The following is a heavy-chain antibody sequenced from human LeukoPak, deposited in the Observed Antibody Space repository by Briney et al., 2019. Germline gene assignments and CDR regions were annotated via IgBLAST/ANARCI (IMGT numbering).Heavy chain of an antibody. CDR3: ARHSARPLGYFDL. J-gene: IGHJ2*01. CDR2: IYYSGST. D-gene: IGHD6-6*01. Sequence: PSETLSLTCTVSGGSISSYYWSWIRQPPGKGLEWIGYIYYSGSTNYNPSLKSRVTISVDTSKNQFSLKLSSVTAADTAVYYCARHSARPLGYFDLRGRGILVTVSS. CDR1: GGSISSYY. V-gene: IGHV4-59*01.